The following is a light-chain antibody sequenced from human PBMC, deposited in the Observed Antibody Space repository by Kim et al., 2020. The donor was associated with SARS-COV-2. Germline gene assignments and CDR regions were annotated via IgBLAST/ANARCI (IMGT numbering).Light chain of an antibody. CDR3: SSYVGRNTYVG. Sequence: QSALTQPRSVSGTPGQTVTISCTGTSSDFGGYYYVCWYQHQPGTAPHLIIYDISRRPSGAPGRFSCSTSGNTAPVTGSGLPAEEDAEYCSSSYVGRNTYVGFGGGTQLTVL. J-gene: IGLJ2*01. CDR1: SSDFGGYYY. CDR2: DIS. V-gene: IGLV2-11*01.